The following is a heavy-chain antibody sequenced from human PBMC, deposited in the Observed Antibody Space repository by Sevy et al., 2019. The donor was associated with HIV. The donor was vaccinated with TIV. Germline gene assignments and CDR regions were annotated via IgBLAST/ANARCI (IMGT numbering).Heavy chain of an antibody. Sequence: GGSLGLSCAASGFTFSSYSMNWVRQAPGKGLEWVSSISSSSSYIYYADSVKGRFTISRDNAKNSLYLQMNSLRAEDTAVYYCARDMGSSWAGSYYYYYGMDVWGQGTTVTVSS. CDR1: GFTFSSYS. CDR3: ARDMGSSWAGSYYYYYGMDV. D-gene: IGHD6-13*01. V-gene: IGHV3-21*01. J-gene: IGHJ6*02. CDR2: ISSSSSYI.